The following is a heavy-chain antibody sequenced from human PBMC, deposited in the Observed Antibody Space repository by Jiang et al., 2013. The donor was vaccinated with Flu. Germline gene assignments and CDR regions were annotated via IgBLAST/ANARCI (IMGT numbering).Heavy chain of an antibody. Sequence: GWMNPNSGNTGYAQKFQGRVTMTRXTSISTAYMELSSLRSEDTAVYYCARLGGSGYSGYVPDYWGQGTLVTVSS. D-gene: IGHD5-12*01. CDR3: ARLGGSGYSGYVPDY. J-gene: IGHJ4*02. V-gene: IGHV1-8*01. CDR2: MNPNSGNT.